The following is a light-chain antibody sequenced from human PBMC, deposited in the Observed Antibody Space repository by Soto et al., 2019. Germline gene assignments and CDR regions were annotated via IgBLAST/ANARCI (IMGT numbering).Light chain of an antibody. CDR2: AAS. J-gene: IGKJ4*01. CDR1: QGIDNW. V-gene: IGKV1-12*01. Sequence: DIQMTQSPSAVSASVGDSVTITCRASQGIDNWLAWYQQKPGMAPKLLISAASNLQSGVPTRFSGSRSGTDFTLSINSLQPEDFATYFCQQAIHFPLAFGGGTKVEI. CDR3: QQAIHFPLA.